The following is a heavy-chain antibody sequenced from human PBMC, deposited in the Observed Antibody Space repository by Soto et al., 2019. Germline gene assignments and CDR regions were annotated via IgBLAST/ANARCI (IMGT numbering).Heavy chain of an antibody. J-gene: IGHJ6*02. CDR2: ISSSGSTI. D-gene: IGHD6-19*01. CDR1: GFTCSSYE. CDR3: AREGDGSGWYPSYYYYGMDV. Sequence: GGSLRLSCAASGFTCSSYEVNWARQATGKGLGWVSYISSSGSTIYYAVSVKGRFTISRDNAKNSLYLQMNSLRAEDTAVYYCAREGDGSGWYPSYYYYGMDVWGQGTTVTVSS. V-gene: IGHV3-48*03.